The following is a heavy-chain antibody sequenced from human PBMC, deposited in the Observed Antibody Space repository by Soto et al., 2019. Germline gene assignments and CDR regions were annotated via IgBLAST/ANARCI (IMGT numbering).Heavy chain of an antibody. Sequence: ASVKVSCKASGYTFTNFGISWVRQAPGQGLEWMGWISAYNGNTNYAQKFQGRVTMTTDTSTSTAYMEVRSLGFDDTAVYYCARQRSVVVTPWWFDPWGQGTQVTVSS. CDR3: ARQRSVVVTPWWFDP. CDR1: GYTFTNFG. D-gene: IGHD2-15*01. V-gene: IGHV1-18*01. CDR2: ISAYNGNT. J-gene: IGHJ5*02.